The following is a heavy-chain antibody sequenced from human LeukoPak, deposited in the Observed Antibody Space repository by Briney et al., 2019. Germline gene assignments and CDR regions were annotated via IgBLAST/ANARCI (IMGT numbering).Heavy chain of an antibody. D-gene: IGHD5-12*01. Sequence: ASVKVSCKASGYTFTSYGISWVRQAPGQGLEWMGWISAYNGNTNYAQKLQGRVTMTTDTSTSTAYMELRSLRSDDTAVYYCARGDSGYDYVGAFDIWGQGTMVTVSS. CDR1: GYTFTSYG. J-gene: IGHJ3*02. V-gene: IGHV1-18*01. CDR3: ARGDSGYDYVGAFDI. CDR2: ISAYNGNT.